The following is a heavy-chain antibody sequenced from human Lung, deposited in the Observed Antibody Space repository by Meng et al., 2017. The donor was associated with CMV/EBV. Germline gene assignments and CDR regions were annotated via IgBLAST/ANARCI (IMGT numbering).Heavy chain of an antibody. Sequence: QVQLVQPGAQVKTPGASVNVSCQPSGYRFSDHYMHWVRQAPGQGLEWMGWIYPNSGGTHYAQKFQDRVTMTRDTSISTVYMELSRLTSDDTAVYYCVRDHNWGPDYWGPGTMVTVSS. CDR2: IYPNSGGT. D-gene: IGHD1-1*01. V-gene: IGHV1-2*02. J-gene: IGHJ4*02. CDR1: GYRFSDHY. CDR3: VRDHNWGPDY.